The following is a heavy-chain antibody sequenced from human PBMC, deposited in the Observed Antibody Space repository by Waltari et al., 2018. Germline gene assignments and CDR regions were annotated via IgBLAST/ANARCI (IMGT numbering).Heavy chain of an antibody. CDR1: GFTFSGSA. J-gene: IGHJ6*02. CDR3: IGGSYYRYGMDV. Sequence: EVQLVESGGGFVQPGGSLKLSCAASGFTFSGSAMHWVRQASGKGLEWVGRIRSKANSYATAYAASVKGRFTISRDDSKNTAYLQMNSLKTEDTAVYYCIGGSYYRYGMDVWGQGTTVTVSS. V-gene: IGHV3-73*01. CDR2: IRSKANSYAT. D-gene: IGHD1-26*01.